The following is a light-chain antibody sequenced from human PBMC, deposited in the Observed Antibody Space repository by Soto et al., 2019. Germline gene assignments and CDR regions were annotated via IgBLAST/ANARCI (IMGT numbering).Light chain of an antibody. CDR2: DAS. CDR3: QQRSNWPVT. J-gene: IGKJ1*01. Sequence: EIVLTQSPGTLYLSPGERATLSCRASQSVSSYLAWYQQKPGQAPRLLIYDASTRATGISARFSGSGSGTDFTLTISSLEPEDFAVYYCQQRSNWPVTFGQGTKVEVK. CDR1: QSVSSY. V-gene: IGKV3-11*01.